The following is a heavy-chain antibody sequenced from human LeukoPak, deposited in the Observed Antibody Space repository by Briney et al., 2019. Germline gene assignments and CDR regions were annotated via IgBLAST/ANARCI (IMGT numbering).Heavy chain of an antibody. V-gene: IGHV3-30*03. D-gene: IGHD2-15*01. J-gene: IGHJ2*01. Sequence: GGSLRLSCAASGFTFSRHGMHWVRQAPGKGLEWVAVIGDTGRAKYYADSVEGRFTASRDNSKNTLYLEMNSLRYDDTALYYSAREAAWGNWYFDLWGPRTLVTASS. CDR3: AREAAWGNWYFDL. CDR1: GFTFSRHG. CDR2: IGDTGRAK.